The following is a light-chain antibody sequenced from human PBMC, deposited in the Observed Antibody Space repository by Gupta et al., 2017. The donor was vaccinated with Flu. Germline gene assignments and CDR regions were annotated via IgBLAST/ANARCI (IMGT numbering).Light chain of an antibody. CDR1: QSVLYSSNNKNY. V-gene: IGKV4-1*01. J-gene: IGKJ1*01. CDR3: HQDTTTPWT. Sequence: SLGERATINCKSSQSVLYSSNNKNYLAWYQHKPGQPPRLLIYWASTRESGVPDRFSGSGSGTDFALTISSLQAEDVAVYYCHQDTTTPWTFGQGTKVEIK. CDR2: WAS.